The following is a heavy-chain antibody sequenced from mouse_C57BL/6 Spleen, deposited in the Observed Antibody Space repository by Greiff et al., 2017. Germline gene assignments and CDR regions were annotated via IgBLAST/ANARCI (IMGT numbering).Heavy chain of an antibody. CDR3: APHYYGSSDRGY. CDR1: GYTFTDYN. J-gene: IGHJ2*01. V-gene: IGHV1-22*01. Sequence: EVQLQQSGPELVKPGASVKMSCKASGYTFTDYNMHWVKQSHGKSLEWIGYINPNNGGTSYNQKFKGKATLTVNKSSSTAYMELRSLTSEVSAVYYCAPHYYGSSDRGYWGQGATLTVSS. CDR2: INPNNGGT. D-gene: IGHD1-1*01.